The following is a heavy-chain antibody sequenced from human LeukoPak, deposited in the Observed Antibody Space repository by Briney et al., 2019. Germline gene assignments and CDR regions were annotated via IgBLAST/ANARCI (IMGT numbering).Heavy chain of an antibody. D-gene: IGHD6-13*01. V-gene: IGHV4-59*01. CDR1: GGSISSYY. J-gene: IGHJ4*02. CDR3: ARGLSIVAAGLPYFDY. CDR2: IYYSGST. Sequence: PSETLSLTCTVSGGSISSYYWSWIRQPPGKGLEWIGYIYYSGSTNYNPSLKSRVTISVDTSKNQFSLKLSSVTAADTAVYYCARGLSIVAAGLPYFDYWGQGTLVTVSS.